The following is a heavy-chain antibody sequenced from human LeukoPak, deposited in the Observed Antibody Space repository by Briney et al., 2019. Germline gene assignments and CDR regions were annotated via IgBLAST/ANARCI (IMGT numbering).Heavy chain of an antibody. CDR2: INPNSGGT. CDR1: GYTFTNYY. J-gene: IGHJ3*02. D-gene: IGHD4-17*01. Sequence: ASVKVSCKASGYTFTNYYMYWVRQAPGQGLEWMGRINPNSGGTNYAQKFQGRVTMTRDTSISTAYMELSRLRSDDTAVYYCAREAYDYGDMGVTAFDIWGQGTMVTVSS. CDR3: AREAYDYGDMGVTAFDI. V-gene: IGHV1-2*06.